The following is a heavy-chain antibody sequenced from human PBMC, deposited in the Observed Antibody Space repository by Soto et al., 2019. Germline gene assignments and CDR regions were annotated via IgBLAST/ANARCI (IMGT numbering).Heavy chain of an antibody. V-gene: IGHV1-69*13. CDR2: FIPRFGTT. CDR3: ARGRGLYNSGRSQLDS. D-gene: IGHD1-1*01. CDR1: GDSFSKYT. Sequence: SSVKVYGKTSGDSFSKYTVNWVRQAPRQGLEWMGGFIPRFGTTNFAPTLQGRVTITADQSMNTVYMELSSLRSEDTALYYCARGRGLYNSGRSQLDSWGQGTLVKVSS. J-gene: IGHJ4*02.